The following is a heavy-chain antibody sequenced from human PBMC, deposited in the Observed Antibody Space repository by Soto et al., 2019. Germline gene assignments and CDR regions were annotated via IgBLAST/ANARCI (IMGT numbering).Heavy chain of an antibody. CDR2: ISYDGRNK. J-gene: IGHJ4*02. CDR1: GFAFSSYA. Sequence: QVQLVESGGGVVQPGRSLRLSCAASGFAFSSYAMHWVRQAPGKGLEWVAVISYDGRNKYYADSVKGRFTISRDNSKNSLYLHMTSTRAEDTAVYYCASEIEGLLGYWGQGTLVTVSS. V-gene: IGHV3-30*04. D-gene: IGHD3-3*01. CDR3: ASEIEGLLGY.